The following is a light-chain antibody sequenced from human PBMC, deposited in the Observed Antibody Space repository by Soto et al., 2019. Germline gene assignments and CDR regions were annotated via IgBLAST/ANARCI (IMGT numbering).Light chain of an antibody. CDR2: GNS. Sequence: QSGLTQPPSVSGAPGQRVTISCTGRSSNIGAGYDVHWYQQLPGTAPKLLIYGNSNRPSGVPDRFSGSKSGTSASLAITGLQAEDESDYYCQSYDSSLSGYVFGTGTKVTV. CDR1: SSNIGAGYD. J-gene: IGLJ1*01. V-gene: IGLV1-40*01. CDR3: QSYDSSLSGYV.